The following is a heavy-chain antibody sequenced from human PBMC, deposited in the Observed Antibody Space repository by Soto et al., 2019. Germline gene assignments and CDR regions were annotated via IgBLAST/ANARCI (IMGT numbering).Heavy chain of an antibody. Sequence: SETLSLTCTVSGGSISSYYWSWIRQPPGKGLEWIGYIYYSGSTNYNPSLKSRVTISVDTSKNQFSLKLSSVTAADTAVYYCARMRYYDYIWGSYRHFDYWGQGTLVTVSS. CDR1: GGSISSYY. V-gene: IGHV4-59*01. J-gene: IGHJ4*02. CDR3: ARMRYYDYIWGSYRHFDY. CDR2: IYYSGST. D-gene: IGHD3-16*02.